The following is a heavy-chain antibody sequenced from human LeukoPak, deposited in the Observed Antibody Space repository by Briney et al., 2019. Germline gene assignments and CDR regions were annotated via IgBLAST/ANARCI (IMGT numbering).Heavy chain of an antibody. CDR2: IGLDSGFT. CDR3: ARDHNWAFDS. Sequence: PGGSLRLSCAASGFPFRDYSMNWVRQAPGRGLEWLSYIGLDSGFTSSADSVKGRFTISSDTARNSLYLHLNSLRAEDTAVYFCARDHNWAFDSWGQGTLVTVSS. V-gene: IGHV3-21*05. D-gene: IGHD1-20*01. J-gene: IGHJ4*02. CDR1: GFPFRDYS.